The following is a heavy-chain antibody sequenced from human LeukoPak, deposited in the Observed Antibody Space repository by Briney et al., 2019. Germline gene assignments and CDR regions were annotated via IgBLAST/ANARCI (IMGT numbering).Heavy chain of an antibody. Sequence: QTGGSLRLSYAASGFTFSSYSMNWVRQAPGKGLEWVSNIDSRSSTIYYADSVKGRFTISRDNAKNSLYLQMNSLRAEDTAVYYCASELRFGYWGQGTLVTVSS. CDR1: GFTFSSYS. J-gene: IGHJ4*02. CDR2: IDSRSSTI. CDR3: ASELRFGY. V-gene: IGHV3-48*04.